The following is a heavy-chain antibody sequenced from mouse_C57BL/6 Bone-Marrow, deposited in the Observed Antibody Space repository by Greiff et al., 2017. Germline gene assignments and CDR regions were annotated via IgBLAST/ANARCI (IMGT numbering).Heavy chain of an antibody. Sequence: VQLQQSGAELVRPGASVKLSCTASGFNIKDDYIHWVKQRPEQGLEWIGWIDPAIGDTEYASKFQGKATITSDTSSNTAYLQLSSLTSEDTAVYYCASFDGDYFCFWGQGTPLPVAS. J-gene: IGHJ2*01. D-gene: IGHD2-3*01. CDR3: ASFDGDYFCF. CDR1: GFNIKDDY. V-gene: IGHV14-4*01. CDR2: IDPAIGDT.